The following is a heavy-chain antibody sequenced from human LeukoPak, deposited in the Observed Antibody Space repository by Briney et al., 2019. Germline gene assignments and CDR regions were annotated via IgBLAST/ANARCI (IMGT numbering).Heavy chain of an antibody. J-gene: IGHJ4*02. CDR1: GFTFASNA. Sequence: GGPLSPPGAPPGFTFASNALSWSPQPPGRGRGGAQGISGSGGSTYYADSAKGRFTISRDNAKNSLYLQMNSLRAEDTALYYCASSGVDDYFGPGGYWGQGTLVTVSS. CDR2: ISGSGGST. CDR3: ASSGVDDYFGPGGY. V-gene: IGHV3-23*01. D-gene: IGHD5/OR15-5a*01.